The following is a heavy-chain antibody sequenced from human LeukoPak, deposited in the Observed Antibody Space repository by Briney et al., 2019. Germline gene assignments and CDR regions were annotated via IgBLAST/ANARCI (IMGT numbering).Heavy chain of an antibody. J-gene: IGHJ4*02. V-gene: IGHV3-23*01. CDR1: GFTFSSYA. CDR3: ATTYDRSGYSFDY. D-gene: IGHD3-22*01. CDR2: VSGSDGST. Sequence: PGGSLRLSCAASGFTFSSYAMSWVRQAPGKGLEWVSVVSGSDGSTYYADSVKGRFTISRDNSKNTLYLQLNSLRAEDTAVYYCATTYDRSGYSFDYWGQGTLVTVSS.